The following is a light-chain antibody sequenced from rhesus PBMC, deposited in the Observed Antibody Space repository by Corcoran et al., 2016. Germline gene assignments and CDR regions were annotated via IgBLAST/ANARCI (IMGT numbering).Light chain of an antibody. CDR2: KAS. CDR1: ENVNNY. Sequence: DIQMTQSPSSLSASVGDRVTIPCRASENVNNYLHWYQQKPGKAPQLLIYKASTLQSGVPSRFSGSGSGTDFTLSISGLQPEYFATYYCQHSYGSPLTFGGGAKVELK. V-gene: IGKV1-74*01. CDR3: QHSYGSPLT. J-gene: IGKJ4*01.